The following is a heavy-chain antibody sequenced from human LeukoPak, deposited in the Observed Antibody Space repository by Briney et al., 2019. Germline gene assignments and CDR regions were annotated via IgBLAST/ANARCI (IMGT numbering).Heavy chain of an antibody. V-gene: IGHV4-30-4*01. CDR1: GGSISSGDYY. CDR3: ARAQYSSGWYLDY. J-gene: IGHJ4*02. CDR2: IYYSGST. Sequence: NPSETLSLTCTVSGGSISSGDYYWSWIRQPPGKGLEWIGYIYYSGSTYYNPSLKSRVTISVDTSKNQFSLTLSSVTAADTAVYYCARAQYSSGWYLDYWGQGTLVTVSS. D-gene: IGHD6-19*01.